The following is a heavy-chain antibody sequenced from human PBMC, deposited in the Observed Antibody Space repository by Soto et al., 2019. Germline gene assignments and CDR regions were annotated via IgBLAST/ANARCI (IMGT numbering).Heavy chain of an antibody. Sequence: VAVISYDGSNKYYADSVKGRFTISRDNSKNTLYLQMNSLRAEDTAVYYCARPARPITIFGRFDPWGQGTLVTVSS. J-gene: IGHJ5*02. V-gene: IGHV3-30-3*01. CDR2: ISYDGSNK. CDR3: ARPARPITIFGRFDP. D-gene: IGHD3-3*01.